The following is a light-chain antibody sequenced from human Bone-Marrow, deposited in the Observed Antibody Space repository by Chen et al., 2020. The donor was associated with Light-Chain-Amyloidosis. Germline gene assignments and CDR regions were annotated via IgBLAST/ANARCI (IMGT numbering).Light chain of an antibody. J-gene: IGLJ2*01. Sequence: SYELTQPPSVSVSPGQTARITCSGDDLPTKYAYWYQQKPGQAPVLVIQRDTERPSGISERCSGARSGTTATLTISGVQAEDEADYHCQSADSSGTYEVIFGGGTKLTVL. CDR1: DLPTKY. CDR2: RDT. V-gene: IGLV3-25*03. CDR3: QSADSSGTYEVI.